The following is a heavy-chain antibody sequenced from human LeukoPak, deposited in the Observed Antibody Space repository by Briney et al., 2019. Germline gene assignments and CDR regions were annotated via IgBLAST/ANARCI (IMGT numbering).Heavy chain of an antibody. CDR1: GGTFSTYA. CDR3: ARGGGYIDY. D-gene: IGHD3-10*01. J-gene: IGHJ4*02. V-gene: IGHV1-69*10. CDR2: IVPILSTT. Sequence: SVKVSCKASGGTFSTYAVSWVRQAPGQGLEWMGGIVPILSTTNYAQKFQGRVTITTDKSTSTAYMELSSLRSDDTAVYYCARGGGYIDYWGQGTLVTVSS.